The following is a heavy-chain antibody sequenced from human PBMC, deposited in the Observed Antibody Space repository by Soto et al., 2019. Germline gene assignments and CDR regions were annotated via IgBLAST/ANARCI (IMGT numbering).Heavy chain of an antibody. J-gene: IGHJ2*01. CDR1: GGTFSSYA. CDR3: ARYHGFWLRNHWYFDL. Sequence: QVQLVQSGAEVKKPGSSVKVSCKASGGTFSSYAISWVRQAPGQGLEWMGGIIPIFGTANYAQKFQGRVTITAGEATSTAYMDLSSLRAEDAAVYYCARYHGFWLRNHWYFDLWGRGTLVTVSS. V-gene: IGHV1-69*12. D-gene: IGHD5-12*01. CDR2: IIPIFGTA.